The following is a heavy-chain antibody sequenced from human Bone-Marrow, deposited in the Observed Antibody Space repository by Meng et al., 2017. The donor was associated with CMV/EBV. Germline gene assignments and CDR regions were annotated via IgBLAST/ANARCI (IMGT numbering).Heavy chain of an antibody. CDR1: GFTFSSYW. Sequence: GESLKISCAASGFTFSSYWMHWVRQAPGKGLVWVSRINSDGSSTSYADSVKGRFTISRDNAKNTLYLQMNSLRAEDTAVYCCARQRVDCSGGSCYYNYYYYGMDVWGQGTTVTVSS. CDR2: INSDGSST. CDR3: ARQRVDCSGGSCYYNYYYYGMDV. V-gene: IGHV3-74*01. D-gene: IGHD2-15*01. J-gene: IGHJ6*02.